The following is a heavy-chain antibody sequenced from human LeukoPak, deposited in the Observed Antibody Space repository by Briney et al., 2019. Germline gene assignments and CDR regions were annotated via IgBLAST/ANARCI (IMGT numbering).Heavy chain of an antibody. J-gene: IGHJ6*03. Sequence: SETLSLTCTVSGGSISSGSYYWSWILQPAGKGLEWIGRIYTSGSTNYNPSLKSRVTISVDTSKNQFSLKLSSVTAADTAVYYCARFASEWALYYMDVWGKGTTVTISS. D-gene: IGHD1-14*01. CDR2: IYTSGST. V-gene: IGHV4-61*02. CDR1: GGSISSGSYY. CDR3: ARFASEWALYYMDV.